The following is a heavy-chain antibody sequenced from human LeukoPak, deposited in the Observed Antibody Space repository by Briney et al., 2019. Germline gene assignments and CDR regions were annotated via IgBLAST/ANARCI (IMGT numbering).Heavy chain of an antibody. V-gene: IGHV3-23*01. J-gene: IGHJ4*02. CDR2: ITGSGGNT. Sequence: SGGSLRLSCVASGFTFSSYAMSWVRQAPGKGLEWVSTITGSGGNTFYADPVKGRFAVSRDNSKNTLYLQMNSLRAEDTAVYYCAKTGQVDYWGQGTLVTVSS. CDR3: AKTGQVDY. CDR1: GFTFSSYA. D-gene: IGHD7-27*01.